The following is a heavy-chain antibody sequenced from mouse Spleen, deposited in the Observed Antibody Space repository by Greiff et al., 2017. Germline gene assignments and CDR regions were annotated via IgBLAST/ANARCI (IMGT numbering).Heavy chain of an antibody. V-gene: IGHV3-6*01. D-gene: IGHD2-2*01. CDR2: IRYDGSN. Sequence: EVQLVESGPGLVKPSQSLSLTCSVTGYSITSGYFWNWIRPLPGNKLEWMGFIRYDGSNNYNPSLKNRISITRDTSKNQFFLKLNSVTTEDTATYDCAEGWLGAWFAYWGQGTLVTVSA. J-gene: IGHJ3*01. CDR1: GYSITSGYF. CDR3: AEGWLGAWFAY.